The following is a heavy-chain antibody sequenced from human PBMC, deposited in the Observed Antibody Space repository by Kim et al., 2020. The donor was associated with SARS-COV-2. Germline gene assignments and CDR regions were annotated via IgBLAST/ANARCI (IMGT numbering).Heavy chain of an antibody. V-gene: IGHV3-30*18. CDR2: ISYDGSNK. CDR3: AKDLGEEWLPPLQYPWRFDP. Sequence: GGSLRLSCAASGFTFSSYGMHWVRQAPGKGLEWVAVISYDGSNKYYADSVKGRFTISRDNSKNTLYLQMNSLRAEDTAVYYCAKDLGEEWLPPLQYPWRFDPWGQGTLVTVSS. J-gene: IGHJ5*02. CDR1: GFTFSSYG. D-gene: IGHD5-12*01.